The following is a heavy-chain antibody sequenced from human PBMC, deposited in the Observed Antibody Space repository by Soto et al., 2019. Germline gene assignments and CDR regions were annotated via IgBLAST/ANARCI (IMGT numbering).Heavy chain of an antibody. CDR1: GFTFSSYA. V-gene: IGHV3-23*01. Sequence: GGSLRLSCAASGFTFSSYAMSWVRQAPGKGLEWVSAISGSGGSTYYADSVKGRFTISRDNSKNTLYLQMNSLRAEDTAVYYCATLSTYYYDSSGYPTSDYWGQGTLVTVSS. CDR3: ATLSTYYYDSSGYPTSDY. CDR2: ISGSGGST. D-gene: IGHD3-22*01. J-gene: IGHJ4*02.